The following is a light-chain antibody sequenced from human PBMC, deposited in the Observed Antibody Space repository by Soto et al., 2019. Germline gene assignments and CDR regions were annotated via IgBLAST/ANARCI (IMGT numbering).Light chain of an antibody. CDR3: QEYNTWPWT. V-gene: IGKV3-15*01. CDR1: QSVNNN. Sequence: ETLMPQSPATLSVSQADRVRLSCKASQSVNNNLAWYQQKLGQAPRVLIYGASTRATGIPARFTGSGSGTEFILTITSLQSEDSAVYYCQEYNTWPWTFGQGTKVDIK. J-gene: IGKJ1*01. CDR2: GAS.